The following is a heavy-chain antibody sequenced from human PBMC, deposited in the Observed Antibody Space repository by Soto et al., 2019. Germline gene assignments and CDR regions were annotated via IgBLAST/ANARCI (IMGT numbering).Heavy chain of an antibody. V-gene: IGHV3-23*01. CDR3: AKDLGYSSPYGMDV. D-gene: IGHD6-13*01. CDR2: ISGSGGSA. Sequence: GGSLRLSCAASGFTFSSYAMSWVRQAPGKGLEWVSAISGSGGSAYYADSVKGRFTISRDNSKNTLYLQMNSLRAEDTAVYYCAKDLGYSSPYGMDVWGQGTTVTVSS. J-gene: IGHJ6*02. CDR1: GFTFSSYA.